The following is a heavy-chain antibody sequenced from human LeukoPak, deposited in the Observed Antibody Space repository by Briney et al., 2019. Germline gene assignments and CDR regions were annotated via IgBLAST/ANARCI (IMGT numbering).Heavy chain of an antibody. CDR3: ATVPLLEWLLFDP. CDR2: IYYSGST. CDR1: GGSISSSSYY. Sequence: PSETLSLTCTVSGGSISSSSYYWSWIRQPPGKGLEWIGSIYYSGSTYYNPSLKSRVTISVDTSKNQFSLKLSSVTAADTAVYYCATVPLLEWLLFDPWGQGTLVTVSS. J-gene: IGHJ5*02. V-gene: IGHV4-39*01. D-gene: IGHD3-3*01.